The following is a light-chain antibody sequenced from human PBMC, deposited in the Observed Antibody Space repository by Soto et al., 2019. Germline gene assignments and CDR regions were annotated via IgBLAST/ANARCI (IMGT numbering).Light chain of an antibody. V-gene: IGLV1-44*01. CDR2: SND. J-gene: IGLJ3*02. CDR1: SSNIGSHA. Sequence: QSVLTQPPSASGTPGQRVSISCSGRSSNIGSHAVDWYQQLPGTAPELLIYSNDQRPSGVPDRFSGSKSGTAASLAISGLQSEDEGDYFCATWDDSPSGVVFGGGTKLTVL. CDR3: ATWDDSPSGVV.